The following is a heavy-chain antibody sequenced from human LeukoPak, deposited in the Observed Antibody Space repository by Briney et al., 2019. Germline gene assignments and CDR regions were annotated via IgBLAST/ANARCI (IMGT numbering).Heavy chain of an antibody. Sequence: GASVKVSCKASGYTFTGYYMHWVRQAPGQGLEWMGWINPNSGGTNYAQKFQGRVTMTRDTSISTAYMELSRLRSDDTAVYYCARGVFLNGFWSGTVDYWGQGTLVTVSS. J-gene: IGHJ4*02. CDR3: ARGVFLNGFWSGTVDY. CDR2: INPNSGGT. V-gene: IGHV1-2*02. D-gene: IGHD3-3*01. CDR1: GYTFTGYY.